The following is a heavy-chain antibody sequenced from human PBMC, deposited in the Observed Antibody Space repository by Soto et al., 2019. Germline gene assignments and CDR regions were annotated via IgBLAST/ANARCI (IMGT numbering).Heavy chain of an antibody. CDR2: ISAYNGNT. J-gene: IGHJ4*02. V-gene: IGHV1-18*01. D-gene: IGHD3-10*01. CDR1: GYTLTSYG. Sequence: GXSVKVYCEASGYTLTSYGISWVRQAPGQGLEWMGWISAYNGNTNYAQKPQGRVTMTTDTSTSTAYMELRSLRSDDTAVYYCARDLRVGEVREVPDYWGQGTLVTASS. CDR3: ARDLRVGEVREVPDY.